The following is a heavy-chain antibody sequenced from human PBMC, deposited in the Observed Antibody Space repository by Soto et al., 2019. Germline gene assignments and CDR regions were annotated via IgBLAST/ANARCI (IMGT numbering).Heavy chain of an antibody. J-gene: IGHJ4*02. CDR1: GYTFTSYA. CDR3: ARESGKWLAVDY. V-gene: IGHV1-3*01. CDR2: INAGNGNT. Sequence: QVQLVQSGAEVKKPGASVKVSCKASGYTFTSYAMHWVRQAPGQRLEWMGWINAGNGNTKYSQKFQGRVTITRDTSASTAYMELSSLRSEDTAVYYCARESGKWLAVDYWGQGTLVTVSS. D-gene: IGHD6-19*01.